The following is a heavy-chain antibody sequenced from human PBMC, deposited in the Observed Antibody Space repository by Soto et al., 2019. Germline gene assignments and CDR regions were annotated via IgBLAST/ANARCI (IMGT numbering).Heavy chain of an antibody. CDR3: ARDGDGDFPIDY. CDR2: ITSSGSYT. J-gene: IGHJ4*02. D-gene: IGHD4-17*01. CDR1: GFTFSDYY. Sequence: QVQLVESGGGLVKPGGSLRLSCAASGFTFSDYYMSWIRQAPGKGLEWVSYITSSGSYTNYADSVKGRFTISRDNARNSLYLQMNSPRAEDTAVYYCARDGDGDFPIDYWGQGTLVTVSS. V-gene: IGHV3-11*05.